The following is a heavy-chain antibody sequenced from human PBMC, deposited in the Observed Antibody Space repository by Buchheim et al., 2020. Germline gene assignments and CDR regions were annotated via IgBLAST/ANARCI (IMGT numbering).Heavy chain of an antibody. D-gene: IGHD3-3*02. J-gene: IGHJ4*02. CDR1: GYSFISFA. CDR3: ARTFPFDY. V-gene: IGHV1-3*01. CDR2: VNAGNGNT. Sequence: QVQLVQSGAEVRKPGASVKISCKASGYSFISFAIHWVRQAPGQGLEWMGWVNAGNGNTGYSQNFQGRVSITADKTASTAYMELKSLTSEDTAVYYCARTFPFDYWGQGT.